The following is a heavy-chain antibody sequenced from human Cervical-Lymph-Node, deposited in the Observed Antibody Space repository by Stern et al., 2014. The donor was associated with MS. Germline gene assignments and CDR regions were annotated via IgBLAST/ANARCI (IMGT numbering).Heavy chain of an antibody. J-gene: IGHJ4*02. D-gene: IGHD5-24*01. V-gene: IGHV1-46*03. CDR2: IDSSGNGP. CDR3: ARGRHGYNYVIGDY. CDR1: GYTFTSYY. Sequence: QVQLLQPGAEVKKPGASVRLSCKASGYTFTSYYMHWVRQAPGQGLEWMGIIDSSGNGPTYAQKFQGRVTMTTDTSTDTVYMELSSLRSEDAAVYFCARGRHGYNYVIGDYWGQGTQVTVSS.